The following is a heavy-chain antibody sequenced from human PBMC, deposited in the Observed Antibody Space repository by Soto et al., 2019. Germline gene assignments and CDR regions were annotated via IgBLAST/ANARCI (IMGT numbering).Heavy chain of an antibody. J-gene: IGHJ4*02. D-gene: IGHD3-16*01. Sequence: EVQLLESGGGLVQPGGSLRLSCAASGFTFSNYDMSWVRQATGKGLERVSSFRGGGGRRYYADSVKGRSTISRDNSKNTLYMQMNSLRAEDTAVYYCAKRPASLVCFDYWGQGTLVTVSS. CDR3: AKRPASLVCFDY. CDR1: GFTFSNYD. V-gene: IGHV3-23*01. CDR2: FRGGGGRR.